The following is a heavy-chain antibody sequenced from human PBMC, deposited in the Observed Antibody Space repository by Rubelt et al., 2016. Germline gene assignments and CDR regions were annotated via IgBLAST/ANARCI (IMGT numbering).Heavy chain of an antibody. CDR3: ARDPTTRFTSTGWFDP. J-gene: IGHJ5*02. D-gene: IGHD5-12*01. CDR1: GYTFTSYG. CDR2: ISAYNGNT. V-gene: IGHV1-18*01. Sequence: QVQLVQSGAEVKKPGASVKVSCKASGYTFTSYGISWVRQAPGQGLKWMGWISAYNGNTHYAQKLQGRVTMTTDTSTSTAYMELRSLRSDDTAVYYCARDPTTRFTSTGWFDPWGQGTLVTVSS.